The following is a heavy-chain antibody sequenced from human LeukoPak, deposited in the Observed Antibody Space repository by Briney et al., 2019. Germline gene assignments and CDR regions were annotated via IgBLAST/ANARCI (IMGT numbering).Heavy chain of an antibody. Sequence: SVKVSCKASGGTFSSYAISWVRQAPGQGLGWMGGIIPIFGTANYAQKFQGRVTITADESTSTAYMELSSLRSEDTAVYYCATPRYSSGWSGGSYGMDVWGKGTTVTVSS. D-gene: IGHD6-19*01. J-gene: IGHJ6*04. V-gene: IGHV1-69*01. CDR1: GGTFSSYA. CDR2: IIPIFGTA. CDR3: ATPRYSSGWSGGSYGMDV.